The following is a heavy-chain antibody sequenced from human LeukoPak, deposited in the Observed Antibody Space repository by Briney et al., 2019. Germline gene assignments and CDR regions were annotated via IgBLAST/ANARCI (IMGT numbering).Heavy chain of an antibody. D-gene: IGHD6-19*01. J-gene: IGHJ4*02. Sequence: SETLSLTCTVSGDSVSSTHWWSWVRQPPGKGLEWIGEIYRSGSTNDNPPLKSRVTVSVDQSKNQFPLKLTSVTAADTAVYYCARRQWGAVGFDYWGQGTLVTVSS. CDR2: IYRSGST. CDR1: GDSVSSTHW. V-gene: IGHV4-4*02. CDR3: ARRQWGAVGFDY.